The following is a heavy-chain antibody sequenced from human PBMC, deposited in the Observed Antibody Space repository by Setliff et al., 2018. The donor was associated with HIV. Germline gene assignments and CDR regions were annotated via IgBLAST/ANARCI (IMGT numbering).Heavy chain of an antibody. J-gene: IGHJ1*01. Sequence: ASVTVSCKASGYTFSNFGVHWVRQAPGQRPEWMGWINSGYGNTKYSQEFQGRVTVTRDTTASTVYMELRRLRTEDTAVYYCARGYFGSSGFGFQHWGQGTAVTVSS. V-gene: IGHV1-3*04. D-gene: IGHD3-10*01. CDR2: INSGYGNT. CDR1: GYTFSNFG. CDR3: ARGYFGSSGFGFQH.